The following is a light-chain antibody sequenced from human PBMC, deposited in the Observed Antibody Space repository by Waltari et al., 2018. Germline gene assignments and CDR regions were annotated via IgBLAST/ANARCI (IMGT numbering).Light chain of an antibody. V-gene: IGLV2-14*03. CDR2: DVS. Sequence: SPGQSITISCTGTSSDVGGYNYVSLYQQHPGKAPKLMIYDVSNRPSGVPNRFSGSKSGNTASLTISGLQADDEADYYCSSYTSSSTYVVFGGGTKLTVL. CDR3: SSYTSSSTYVV. CDR1: SSDVGGYNY. J-gene: IGLJ2*01.